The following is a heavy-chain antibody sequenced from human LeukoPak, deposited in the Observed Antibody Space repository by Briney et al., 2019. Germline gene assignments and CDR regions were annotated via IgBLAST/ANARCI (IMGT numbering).Heavy chain of an antibody. Sequence: GGSLRLSCEASGFTFNNYWMSWFRQAPGKGLEWVANIKQDESEKNYVDSVKGRFTISRDNSKNTLYLQMNSLRAEDTAVYYCARANPVLMVSKYFQHWGQGTLVTVSS. D-gene: IGHD2-8*01. CDR3: ARANPVLMVSKYFQH. J-gene: IGHJ1*01. CDR2: IKQDESEK. CDR1: GFTFNNYW. V-gene: IGHV3-7*01.